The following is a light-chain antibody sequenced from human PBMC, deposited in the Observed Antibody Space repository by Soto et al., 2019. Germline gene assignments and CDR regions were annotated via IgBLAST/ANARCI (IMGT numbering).Light chain of an antibody. Sequence: EVVLTQSPGTLSLSLGERVTLSCRASQSVTSRNLAWYQQTPGQAPRLLIYGASNRATGIPARFSGSGSGTDFTLTISSLEPEDFAVYYCQQRSNWPITFGQGTRLEIK. CDR3: QQRSNWPIT. CDR2: GAS. J-gene: IGKJ5*01. CDR1: QSVTSRN. V-gene: IGKV3D-20*02.